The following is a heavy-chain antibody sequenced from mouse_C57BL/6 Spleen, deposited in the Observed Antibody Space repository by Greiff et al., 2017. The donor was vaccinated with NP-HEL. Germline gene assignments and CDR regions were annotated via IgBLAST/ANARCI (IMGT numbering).Heavy chain of an antibody. CDR3: AKNRGGNYWYFDV. V-gene: IGHV2-5*01. Sequence: VQLQQSGPGLVQPSQSLSITCTVSGFSLTSYGVHWVRQSPGKGLEWLGVIWRGGSTDYNAAFMSRLSITKDNSKSQVFFKMNSLQADDTAIYYCAKNRGGNYWYFDVWGTGTTVTVSS. J-gene: IGHJ1*03. D-gene: IGHD2-1*01. CDR1: GFSLTSYG. CDR2: IWRGGST.